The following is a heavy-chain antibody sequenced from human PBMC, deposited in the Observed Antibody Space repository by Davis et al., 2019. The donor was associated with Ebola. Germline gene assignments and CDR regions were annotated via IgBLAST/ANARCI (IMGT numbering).Heavy chain of an antibody. CDR2: IWSDGTGK. Sequence: PGGSLRLSCSASGLTFTKYAMHWVRQAPGKGLEWVAVIWSDGTGKYYADSVKGRFTISRDDFNNTVYLQMNNLRVEDTAVYYCARPSGSFYAGALDYWGQGNLVTVTS. CDR3: ARPSGSFYAGALDY. J-gene: IGHJ4*02. CDR1: GLTFTKYA. D-gene: IGHD1-26*01. V-gene: IGHV3-33*03.